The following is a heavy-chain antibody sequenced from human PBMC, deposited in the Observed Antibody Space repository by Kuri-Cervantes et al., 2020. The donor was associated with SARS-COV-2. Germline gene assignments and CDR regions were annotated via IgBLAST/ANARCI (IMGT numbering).Heavy chain of an antibody. V-gene: IGHV3-23*01. J-gene: IGHJ4*02. CDR3: ARVVGIRGYFDY. CDR2: ISGSGGST. CDR1: GFTFSSYA. D-gene: IGHD3-10*01. Sequence: GESLKISCAASGFTFSSYAMSWVRQAPGKGLEWVSAISGSGGSTYYADSGKGRFTISRDNSKNTLYLQMNSLRAEDTAVYYCARVVGIRGYFDYWGQGTLVTVSS.